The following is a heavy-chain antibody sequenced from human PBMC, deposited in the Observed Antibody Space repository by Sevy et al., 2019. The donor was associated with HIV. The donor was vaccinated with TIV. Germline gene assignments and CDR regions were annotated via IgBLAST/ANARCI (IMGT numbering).Heavy chain of an antibody. CDR1: GFAFSSKT. D-gene: IGHD3-16*01. V-gene: IGHV3-64D*06. J-gene: IGHJ4*02. Sequence: GGSLRLSCSASGFAFSSKTLLWVRQAPGQGLEFVSAVSSNGGSTYHADSVKGRFTISRDSSKSTLYLQMSSLRTEDTAVYYCVIPEYYDDVWGSYERPSFDFWGQRTLVTVSS. CDR2: VSSNGGST. CDR3: VIPEYYDDVWGSYERPSFDF.